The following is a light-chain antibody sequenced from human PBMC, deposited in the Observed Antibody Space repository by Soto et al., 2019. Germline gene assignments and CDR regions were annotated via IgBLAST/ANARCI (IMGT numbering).Light chain of an antibody. V-gene: IGKV1-5*01. J-gene: IGKJ1*01. CDR1: QSISNL. Sequence: DIQMTQSPSTLSASVGDRVTITCRASQSISNLLAWYQQKPGTAPKLLIYHASTLESGVPSRFSGSGSGTEFTLTISSLQPDDFATYYCQQYNSYSFGQGTKVDIK. CDR2: HAS. CDR3: QQYNSYS.